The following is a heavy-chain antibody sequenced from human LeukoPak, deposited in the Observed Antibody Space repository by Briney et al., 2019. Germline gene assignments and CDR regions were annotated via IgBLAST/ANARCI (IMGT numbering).Heavy chain of an antibody. V-gene: IGHV1-18*01. D-gene: IGHD3-10*01. CDR1: GYTFTSYG. CDR3: ARGPFPMVRGVIYYFDGVDY. CDR2: ISAYNGNT. Sequence: ASVKVSCKASGYTFTSYGISWVRQAPGQGLEWMGWISAYNGNTNYAQKLQGRVTMTTDTSTSTAYMELRSLRSDDTAVYYCARGPFPMVRGVIYYFDGVDYLGQGTLVTVSS. J-gene: IGHJ4*02.